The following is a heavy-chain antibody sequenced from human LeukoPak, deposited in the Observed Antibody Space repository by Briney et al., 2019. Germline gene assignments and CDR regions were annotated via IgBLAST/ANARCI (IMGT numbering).Heavy chain of an antibody. J-gene: IGHJ5*02. Sequence: SVKVSCKASGGTFSSYAISWVRQAPGQGLEWMGGIIPIFGTANYAQKFQGRVTITADESTSTAYMELSSLRSEDTAVYYCARAPPQGQDYYDSSGYKYNWFDPWGQGTLVTVSS. V-gene: IGHV1-69*13. CDR1: GGTFSSYA. CDR3: ARAPPQGQDYYDSSGYKYNWFDP. D-gene: IGHD3-22*01. CDR2: IIPIFGTA.